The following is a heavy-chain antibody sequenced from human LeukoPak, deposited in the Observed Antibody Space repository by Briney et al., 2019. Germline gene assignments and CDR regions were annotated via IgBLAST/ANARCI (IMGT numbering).Heavy chain of an antibody. Sequence: EGSLRLSCAASGFTFSSYAMSWVRQAPGKGLEWVSAISGSGGSAYYADSVKGRFTISRDNSKNTLYLQMNSLRAEDTAVYYCAKDLGGSGSYPLFDYWGQGTLVTVSS. CDR2: ISGSGGSA. V-gene: IGHV3-23*01. CDR3: AKDLGGSGSYPLFDY. J-gene: IGHJ4*02. D-gene: IGHD3-10*01. CDR1: GFTFSSYA.